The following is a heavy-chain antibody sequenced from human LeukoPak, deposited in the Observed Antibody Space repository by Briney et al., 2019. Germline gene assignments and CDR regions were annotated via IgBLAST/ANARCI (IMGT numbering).Heavy chain of an antibody. CDR3: ARWSYPSGRYMDV. D-gene: IGHD3-10*01. Sequence: SETLSLTCTVSGGSINSSSYYWGWIRQPPGKGLEWIGNIFYSGSTYYNPSLKSRVTISVDTSKNQFSLKLSSVTAADTAVYYCARWSYPSGRYMDVWGKGTTVTISS. CDR2: IFYSGST. V-gene: IGHV4-39*07. CDR1: GGSINSSSYY. J-gene: IGHJ6*03.